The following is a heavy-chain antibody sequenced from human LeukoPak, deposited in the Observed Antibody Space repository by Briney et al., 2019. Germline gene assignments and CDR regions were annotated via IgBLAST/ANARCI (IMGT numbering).Heavy chain of an antibody. J-gene: IGHJ6*02. V-gene: IGHV3-7*03. CDR2: INHNGNVN. CDR3: ARGGGLDV. Sequence: HPGGSPRLSCAASGLTFSSHWMHWARQAPGKGLEWVASINHNGNVNYYVDSVKGRFTISRDDAKNSLYLQMSNLRAEDTAVYFCARGGGLDVWGQGATVTVSS. CDR1: GLTFSSHW. D-gene: IGHD3-16*01.